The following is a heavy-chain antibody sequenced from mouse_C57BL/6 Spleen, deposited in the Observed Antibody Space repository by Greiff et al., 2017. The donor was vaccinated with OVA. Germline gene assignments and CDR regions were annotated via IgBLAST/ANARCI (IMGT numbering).Heavy chain of an antibody. CDR3: AREGDLYYGSSHFAY. J-gene: IGHJ3*01. CDR1: GYSITSGYY. Sequence: EVQLQESGPGLVKPSQSLSLTCSVTGYSITSGYYWNWIRQFPGNKLEWMGYISYDGSNNYNPSLKNRISITRDTSKNQFFLKLNSVTTEDTATYYCAREGDLYYGSSHFAYWGQGTLVTVSA. V-gene: IGHV3-6*01. D-gene: IGHD1-1*01. CDR2: ISYDGSN.